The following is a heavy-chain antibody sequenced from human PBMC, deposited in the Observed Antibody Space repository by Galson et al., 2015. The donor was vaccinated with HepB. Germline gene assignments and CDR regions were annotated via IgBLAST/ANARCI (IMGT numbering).Heavy chain of an antibody. D-gene: IGHD3-3*01. J-gene: IGHJ5*02. CDR3: ARGCSPWVGDFWSGDPWFDP. CDR2: IYYSGST. Sequence: TLSLTCTVSGGSISSGGYSWSWIRQHPGKGLEWIGYIYYSGSTYYNPSLKSRVTISVDTSKNQVSLKLSSVTAADTAVYYCARGCSPWVGDFWSGDPWFDPWGQGTLVTVSS. CDR1: GGSISSGGYS. V-gene: IGHV4-31*03.